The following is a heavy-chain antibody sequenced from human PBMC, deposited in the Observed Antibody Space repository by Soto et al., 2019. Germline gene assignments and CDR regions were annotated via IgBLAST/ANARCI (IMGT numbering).Heavy chain of an antibody. CDR3: ARYRATAMAPRSFDY. CDR1: GGSISSGDYY. CDR2: IYYSGST. J-gene: IGHJ4*02. V-gene: IGHV4-30-4*01. Sequence: SETLSLTCTVSGGSISSGDYYWSWIRQPPGKGLEWIGYIYYSGSTYYNPSLKSRVTISVDTSKNQFSLKLSSVTAADTAVYYCARYRATAMAPRSFDYWGQGTLVTVSS. D-gene: IGHD5-18*01.